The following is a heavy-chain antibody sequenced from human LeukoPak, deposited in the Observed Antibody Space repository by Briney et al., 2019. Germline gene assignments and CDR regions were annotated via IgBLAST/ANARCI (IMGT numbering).Heavy chain of an antibody. CDR1: GFTFSDYY. J-gene: IGHJ4*02. CDR2: ISSSGSTI. V-gene: IGHV3-11*01. CDR3: TTQYCTNGVCYRGY. D-gene: IGHD2-8*01. Sequence: GGSLRLSCAASGFTFSDYYMSWIRQAPGKGLEWVSYISSSGSTIYYADSVKGRFTISRDNAKNSLYLQMNSLRAEDTAVYYCTTQYCTNGVCYRGYWGQGTLVTVSS.